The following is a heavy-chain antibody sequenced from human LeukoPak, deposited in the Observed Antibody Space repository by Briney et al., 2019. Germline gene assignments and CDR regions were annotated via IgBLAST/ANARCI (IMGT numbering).Heavy chain of an antibody. CDR2: IYYSGST. D-gene: IGHD6-19*01. V-gene: IGHV4-59*12. J-gene: IGHJ4*02. CDR3: ARRRSGYSSGWGFFFDY. Sequence: SETLSLTCTVSGGSISSYYWSWIRQPPGKGLEWTGYIYYSGSTNYNPSLKSRVTISVDTSKNQFSLKLSSVTAADTAVYYCARRRSGYSSGWGFFFDYWGQGTLVTVSS. CDR1: GGSISSYY.